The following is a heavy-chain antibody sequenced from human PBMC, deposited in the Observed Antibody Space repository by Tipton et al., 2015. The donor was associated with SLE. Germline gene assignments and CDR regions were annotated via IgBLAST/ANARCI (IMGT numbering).Heavy chain of an antibody. CDR1: GYSIRNGYY. V-gene: IGHV4-38-2*02. J-gene: IGHJ3*02. CDR3: ARQAYLCSTTSCPMNPDAFDI. D-gene: IGHD2-2*01. Sequence: TLSLTCNVSGYSIRNGYYWGWIRRAPGKGLEWTGTIHHSGITYYNPSLKSRVTISVDTSKNQFSLKLSSVTAADTAVYFCARQAYLCSTTSCPMNPDAFDIWGQGTMVTVSS. CDR2: IHHSGIT.